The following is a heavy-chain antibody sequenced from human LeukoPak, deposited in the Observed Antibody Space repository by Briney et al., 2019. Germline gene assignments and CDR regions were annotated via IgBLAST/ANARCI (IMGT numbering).Heavy chain of an antibody. J-gene: IGHJ5*02. CDR1: GGSISSSSYY. Sequence: SETLSLTCTVSGGSISSSSYYWGWIRQPPGKGLEWIGSIYYSGSTYYNPSLKSRVTISVDTSKNQFSLKLSSVTAADTAVYYCARSLIAPAATGDWFDPWGQGTLVTVSS. D-gene: IGHD6-13*01. V-gene: IGHV4-39*07. CDR2: IYYSGST. CDR3: ARSLIAPAATGDWFDP.